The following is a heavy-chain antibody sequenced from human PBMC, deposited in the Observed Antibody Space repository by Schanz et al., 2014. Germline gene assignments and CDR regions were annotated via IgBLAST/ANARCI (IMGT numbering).Heavy chain of an antibody. CDR1: GITFSDYA. J-gene: IGHJ6*02. CDR3: PRVWKDYFIVVRSGWSDGMGV. CDR2: ISGSGGGT. Sequence: VQLVESGGGVVQPGGSLRLSCAASGITFSDYAMSWVRQAPGKGLEWVSSISGSGGGTYYADSVKGRFTDSRDNSKSTLSLYMNSLRAGDSALYYCPRVWKDYFIVVRSGWSDGMGVWGQGTAVTVSS. D-gene: IGHD3-22*01. V-gene: IGHV3-23*04.